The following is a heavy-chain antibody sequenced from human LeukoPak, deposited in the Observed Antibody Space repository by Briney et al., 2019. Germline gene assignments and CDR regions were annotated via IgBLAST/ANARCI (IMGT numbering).Heavy chain of an antibody. CDR2: IKSKTDGGTT. CDR3: TTDPYSGSYYFAFDI. D-gene: IGHD1-26*01. Sequence: GGSLRLSCAASGFTFSNPWMSWVRQAPGKGLEWVGRIKSKTDGGTTDYAAPVKGRFTISRDDSKNTLYLQMNSLKTEDTAVHYCTTDPYSGSYYFAFDIWGQGTMVTVSS. V-gene: IGHV3-15*01. J-gene: IGHJ3*02. CDR1: GFTFSNPW.